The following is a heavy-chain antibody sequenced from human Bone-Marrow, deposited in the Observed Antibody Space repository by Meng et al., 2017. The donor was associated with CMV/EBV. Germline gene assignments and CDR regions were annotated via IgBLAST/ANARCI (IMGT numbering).Heavy chain of an antibody. CDR3: ARSHTSSQRYFQH. J-gene: IGHJ1*01. V-gene: IGHV1-46*01. D-gene: IGHD2-2*01. Sequence: KASGYTLSDDYVNWVRQVPGQGLEWIGIINPSGGSTGYPQKFQGRVTMTRDPSTNTVYMELSSLRSEDTATYYCARSHTSSQRYFQHWGQGSLVTVSS. CDR1: GYTLSDDY. CDR2: INPSGGST.